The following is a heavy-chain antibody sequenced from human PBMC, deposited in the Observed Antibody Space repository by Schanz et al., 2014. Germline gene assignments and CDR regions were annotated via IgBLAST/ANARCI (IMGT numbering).Heavy chain of an antibody. Sequence: QVQLQESGPGLVKPSQTLSLTCSVSGGSISSGSYYWNWIRQPAGKGLEWIGRVYTSGSTNYNPSLKSRVTISRDTSKTQFSLKLSSVTAADTAVYYCAREPLSGYNWFDPWGQGSLVTVSS. J-gene: IGHJ5*02. V-gene: IGHV4-61*02. CDR1: GGSISSGSYY. CDR2: VYTSGST. D-gene: IGHD6-25*01. CDR3: AREPLSGYNWFDP.